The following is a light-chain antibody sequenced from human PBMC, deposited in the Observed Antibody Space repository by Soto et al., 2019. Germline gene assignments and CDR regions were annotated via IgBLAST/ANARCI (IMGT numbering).Light chain of an antibody. V-gene: IGKV3-20*01. J-gene: IGKJ4*01. CDR1: QSVSSSY. CDR2: GAS. CDR3: HQYDSSPLT. Sequence: EIVLTQSPGTLSLSPGERATLSCRASQSVSSSYLDWYQQKPGQAPRLLIYGASSRATGIPDRFSGSGSGTDFTLTISRLEPEDFAVYYCHQYDSSPLTFGGGTNVEIK.